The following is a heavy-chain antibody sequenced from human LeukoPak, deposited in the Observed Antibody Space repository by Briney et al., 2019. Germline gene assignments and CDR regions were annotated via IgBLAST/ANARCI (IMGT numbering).Heavy chain of an antibody. CDR1: GGSFSGYY. Sequence: SETLSLTCAVYGGSFSGYYWSWIRQPPGKGLEWIGEINHSGSTNYNPSLKSRVTISVGTSKNQFSLKLSSVTAADTAVYYCAGNCSSTRCDSRNWFDPWGQGTLVTVSS. D-gene: IGHD2-2*02. CDR2: INHSGST. V-gene: IGHV4-34*01. J-gene: IGHJ5*02. CDR3: AGNCSSTRCDSRNWFDP.